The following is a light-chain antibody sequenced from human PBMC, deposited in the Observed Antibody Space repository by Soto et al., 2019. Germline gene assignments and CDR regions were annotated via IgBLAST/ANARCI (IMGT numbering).Light chain of an antibody. J-gene: IGLJ1*01. Sequence: QSVLTQPPSASGSPGHSVTISCTGTSSDVGAYNYVSWYQQHPGKAPKLMIYEVSKRPSGVPDRFSASKSGNTASLTASGLQAEDEADYYCSSYAGSNSFVFGTGTKVTV. CDR1: SSDVGAYNY. CDR3: SSYAGSNSFV. CDR2: EVS. V-gene: IGLV2-8*01.